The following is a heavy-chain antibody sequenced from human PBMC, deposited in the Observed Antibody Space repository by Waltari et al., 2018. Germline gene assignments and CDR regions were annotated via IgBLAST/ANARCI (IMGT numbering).Heavy chain of an antibody. V-gene: IGHV3-74*03. Sequence: EVLLVESGGGLVQPGGSLRLSCAASGFTFSRYWIHWVRQVPGKGLEWVSRINEDGTFTSYADSAEGRFTISRDNAKSTLYLQMNSLRVDDTAVYYCATDLAGPEDRWGQGTLVTVSS. J-gene: IGHJ5*02. CDR3: ATDLAGPEDR. CDR2: INEDGTFT. CDR1: GFTFSRYW.